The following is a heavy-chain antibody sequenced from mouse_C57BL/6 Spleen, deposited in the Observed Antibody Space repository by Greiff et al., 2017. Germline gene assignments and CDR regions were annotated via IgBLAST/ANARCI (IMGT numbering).Heavy chain of an antibody. V-gene: IGHV5-16*01. D-gene: IGHD4-1*01. CDR1: GFTFSDYY. CDR3: ARANWDERGTSYFDY. J-gene: IGHJ2*01. Sequence: DVKLVESEGGLVQPGSSMKLSCTASGFTFSDYYMAWVRQVPEKGLEWVANINYDGSSTYYLDSLKSRFIISRDNAKNILYLQMSSLKSEDTATYYCARANWDERGTSYFDYWGQGTTLTVSS. CDR2: INYDGSST.